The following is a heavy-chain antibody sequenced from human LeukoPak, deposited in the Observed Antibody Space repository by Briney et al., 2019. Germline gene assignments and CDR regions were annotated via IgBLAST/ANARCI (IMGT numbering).Heavy chain of an antibody. CDR3: ARDHGRWSY. J-gene: IGHJ4*02. V-gene: IGHV3-48*01. D-gene: IGHD1-1*01. CDR1: GFSFRSFE. Sequence: GGSLRLSCAGSGFSFRSFEMNWVRQAPGKGLEWLSYINSGGDAFYYADSVKGRFSISRDNAKNSLYLQMNSLRVDDTAVYYCARDHGRWSYWGQGTLVTVSS. CDR2: INSGGDAF.